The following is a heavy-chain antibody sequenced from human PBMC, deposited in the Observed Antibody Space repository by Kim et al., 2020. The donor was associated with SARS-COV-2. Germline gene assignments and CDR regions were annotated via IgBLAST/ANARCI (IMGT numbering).Heavy chain of an antibody. V-gene: IGHV3-21*01. Sequence: GGSLRLSCVASGFNFRNFAMNWVRQAPGKGLEWVACIHNATSYNYYADSVKGRFTISRDNSKNSLFLQMERLTADDTAVYFCAREMFMLDIIRPTTNA. CDR1: GFNFRNFA. J-gene: IGHJ3*01. D-gene: IGHD3-16*01. CDR3: AREMFMLDIIRPTTNA. CDR2: IHNATSYN.